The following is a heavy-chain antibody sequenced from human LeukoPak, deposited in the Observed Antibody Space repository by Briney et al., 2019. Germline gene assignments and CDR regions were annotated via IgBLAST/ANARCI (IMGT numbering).Heavy chain of an antibody. D-gene: IGHD6-19*01. CDR1: GYSFTTYG. CDR3: ARISHSSGWYWRLCY. Sequence: ASVKVSCKASGYSFTTYGISWVRQAPGQGLEWMGWIGAYNGDTKYAQKFQGRVTMTRNTSISTAYMELSSLRSEDTAVYYCARISHSSGWYWRLCYWGQGTLVTVSS. CDR2: IGAYNGDT. V-gene: IGHV1-18*01. J-gene: IGHJ4*02.